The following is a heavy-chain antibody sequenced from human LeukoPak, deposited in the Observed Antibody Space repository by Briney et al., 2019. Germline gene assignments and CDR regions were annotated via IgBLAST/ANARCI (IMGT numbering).Heavy chain of an antibody. CDR3: ARDGYNTPQDYYYYYYMDV. CDR2: ISSNGGST. CDR1: GFTFSSYA. D-gene: IGHD5-24*01. Sequence: GGSLRLSCAASGFTFSSYAMHWVRQAPGKGLEYVSAISSNGGSTYYANSVKGRFTISRDNSKNTLYLQMGSLRAEDVAVYYCARDGYNTPQDYYYYYYMDVWGKGTTVTVSS. J-gene: IGHJ6*03. V-gene: IGHV3-64*01.